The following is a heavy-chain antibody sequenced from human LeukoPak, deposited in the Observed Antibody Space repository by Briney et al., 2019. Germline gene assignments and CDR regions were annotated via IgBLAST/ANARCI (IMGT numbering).Heavy chain of an antibody. CDR1: GYTFTTYS. V-gene: IGHV1-18*01. Sequence: ASVKVSCKTSGYTFTTYSINWVRQAPGQGPEWMGRVSPYNGNTDYEQNLQGRVTMTTDTSTSTAYMELRSLRSDDTAVYFCAREAHVWGSYRFFDYWGQGTLVTVSS. CDR3: AREAHVWGSYRFFDY. D-gene: IGHD3-16*02. J-gene: IGHJ4*02. CDR2: VSPYNGNT.